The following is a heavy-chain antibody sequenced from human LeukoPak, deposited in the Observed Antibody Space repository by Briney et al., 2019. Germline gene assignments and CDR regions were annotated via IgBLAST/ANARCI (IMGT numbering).Heavy chain of an antibody. CDR2: INSDGSST. Sequence: GGSLRLSCAASGFTFGTYGMHWVRQAPGKGLVWVSRINSDGSSTSYADSVKGRFTISRDNAKNTLYLQMNSLRAEDTAVYYCARDPQIHWGSNYFDYWGQGTLVTVSS. CDR3: ARDPQIHWGSNYFDY. CDR1: GFTFGTYG. J-gene: IGHJ4*02. D-gene: IGHD7-27*01. V-gene: IGHV3-74*01.